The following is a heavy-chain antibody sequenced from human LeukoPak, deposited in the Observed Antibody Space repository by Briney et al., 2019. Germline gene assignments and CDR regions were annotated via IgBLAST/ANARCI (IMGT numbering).Heavy chain of an antibody. V-gene: IGHV3-7*01. Sequence: GGSLRLSCAASGFTFSSYWMSWVRQAPGKGLEWVANVKQDGSEKYYVDSVKGRFTISRDNAKNSLYLQMNSLRAEDTAVYYCARVPPASNYYGSGSYYNPDYWCFDLWGRGTLVTVSS. CDR3: ARVPPASNYYGSGSYYNPDYWCFDL. J-gene: IGHJ2*01. D-gene: IGHD3-10*01. CDR1: GFTFSSYW. CDR2: VKQDGSEK.